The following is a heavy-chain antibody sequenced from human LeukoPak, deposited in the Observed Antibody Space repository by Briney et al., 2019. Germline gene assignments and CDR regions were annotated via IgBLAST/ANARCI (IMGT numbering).Heavy chain of an antibody. CDR1: GGSISSSSYY. CDR2: IYYSGST. D-gene: IGHD4-17*01. Sequence: SETLSLTCTVSGGSISSSSYYWGWIRQPPGKGLEWIGSIYYSGSTYYNPSLKSRVTISVDTSKNQFSLKLSSVTAADTAVYYCARDHPYGAVDYWGQGTLVTVSS. J-gene: IGHJ4*02. V-gene: IGHV4-39*07. CDR3: ARDHPYGAVDY.